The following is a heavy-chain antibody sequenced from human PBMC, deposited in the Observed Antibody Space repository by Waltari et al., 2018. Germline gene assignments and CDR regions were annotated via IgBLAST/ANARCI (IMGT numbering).Heavy chain of an antibody. Sequence: QVQLQQWGAGLLGPSETLSLTCAVYGASFSDYYRGWVRQPPGKGLEWIGQIRHPGSTNYHPSLKSRVTISIDTPRSQFSLRLSSVTAADTALYFCTRGGNYDFWSHRPFVDPWGQGTLVTVSS. CDR1: GASFSDYY. CDR3: TRGGNYDFWSHRPFVDP. V-gene: IGHV4-34*01. CDR2: IRHPGST. J-gene: IGHJ5*02. D-gene: IGHD3-3*01.